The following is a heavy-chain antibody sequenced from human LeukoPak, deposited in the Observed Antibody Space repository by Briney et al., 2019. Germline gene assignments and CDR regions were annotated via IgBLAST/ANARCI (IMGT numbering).Heavy chain of an antibody. Sequence: GGSLRLSCAASGFTFSSYGMHWVRQAPGKGLEWVAVISYDGSNKYYADSVKGRFTISRDNSKNTLYLQLNSLRAEDTAVYYCAKKGYYDGSGYYMYYFDHWGQGTLVTVSS. CDR3: AKKGYYDGSGYYMYYFDH. D-gene: IGHD3-22*01. V-gene: IGHV3-30*18. CDR2: ISYDGSNK. CDR1: GFTFSSYG. J-gene: IGHJ4*02.